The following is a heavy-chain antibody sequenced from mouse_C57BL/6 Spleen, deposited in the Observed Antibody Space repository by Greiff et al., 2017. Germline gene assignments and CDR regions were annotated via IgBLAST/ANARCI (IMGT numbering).Heavy chain of an antibody. Sequence: EVMLVESEGGLVQPGSSMKLSCTASGFTFSDYYMAWVRQVPEKGLEWVANINYDGSSTYYLDSLKSRFIISRDNAKNILYLQMSSLKSEDTATYYCARLYGSLDYWGQGTTLTVSS. CDR2: INYDGSST. CDR1: GFTFSDYY. V-gene: IGHV5-16*01. D-gene: IGHD1-1*01. CDR3: ARLYGSLDY. J-gene: IGHJ2*01.